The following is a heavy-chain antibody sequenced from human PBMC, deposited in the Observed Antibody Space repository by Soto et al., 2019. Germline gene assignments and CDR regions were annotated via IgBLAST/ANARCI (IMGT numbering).Heavy chain of an antibody. CDR1: DGSISSSGYY. CDR3: ARHNAPYYDFWSGYYPNWFDP. V-gene: IGHV4-39*01. Sequence: PSETLSLTCTVADGSISSSGYYWGCIRQPPGKGLEWIGSIYYSGSTYYNPSLKSRVTISVDTSKNQFSLKLSSVTAADTAVYYCARHNAPYYDFWSGYYPNWFDPWGQGTLVTVSS. CDR2: IYYSGST. D-gene: IGHD3-3*01. J-gene: IGHJ5*02.